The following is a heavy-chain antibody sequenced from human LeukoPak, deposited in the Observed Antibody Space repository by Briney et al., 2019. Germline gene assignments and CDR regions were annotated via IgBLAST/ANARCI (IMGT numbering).Heavy chain of an antibody. J-gene: IGHJ6*04. V-gene: IGHV5-10-1*01. CDR3: ARQVEDIVVVVAATPHYGMDV. D-gene: IGHD2-15*01. CDR1: GYSFTSYW. CDR2: LDPSDSYT. Sequence: GESLRISCKGSGYSFTSYWISWVGQMPGKGLEWMGRLDPSDSYTNYSPSFQGHVTISADKSISPAYLQWSSLKASDTAMYYCARQVEDIVVVVAATPHYGMDVWGKGTTVTVSS.